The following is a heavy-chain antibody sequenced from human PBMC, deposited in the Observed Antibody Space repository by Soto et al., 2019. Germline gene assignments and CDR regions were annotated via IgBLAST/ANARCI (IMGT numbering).Heavy chain of an antibody. V-gene: IGHV6-1*01. D-gene: IGHD6-13*01. CDR3: ARGGSGYGSGWSYYYYGMDV. CDR2: TYYRSKWYN. J-gene: IGHJ6*02. CDR1: GDSVSSNSAA. Sequence: SQTLSLTCAISGDSVSSNSAAWNWIRQPPSRGLEWLGRTYYRSKWYNDYAVSVKSRVTISVDTSKNQFSLKLSSVTAADTAVYYGARGGSGYGSGWSYYYYGMDVWGQGTTVPVS.